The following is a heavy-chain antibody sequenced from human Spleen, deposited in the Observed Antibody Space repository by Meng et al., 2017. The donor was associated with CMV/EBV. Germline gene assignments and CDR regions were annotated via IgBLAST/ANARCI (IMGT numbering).Heavy chain of an antibody. V-gene: IGHV1-2*06. CDR1: GNTFTDYH. J-gene: IGHJ4*02. Sequence: QVQLVQSGAEVKKPGASVMVSCKASGNTFTDYHMHWVRQAPGQGLEWMGRINPNSGVTNYAQNFQGRVTMTRDTSISTAYMELTRLRSDDTAMYYCAREGDFTGPSGYWGQGTLVTVSS. CDR2: INPNSGVT. CDR3: AREGDFTGPSGY. D-gene: IGHD2-21*01.